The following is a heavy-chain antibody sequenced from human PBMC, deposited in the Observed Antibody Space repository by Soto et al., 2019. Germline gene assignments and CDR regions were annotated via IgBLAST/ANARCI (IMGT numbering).Heavy chain of an antibody. CDR2: LTGSSSNT. CDR1: GFSFRNYA. CDR3: ANGRATYGLLTHDY. D-gene: IGHD3-9*01. J-gene: IGHJ4*02. Sequence: EVQLLESGGGLVQPGGALRLSCAASGFSFRNYAMSWVRQAPGKGLEWISTLTGSSSNTSYADSVKGCFDISRDNSRNTLYLQMHSLTAEDTAVYYCANGRATYGLLTHDYWGQGTLVTVSS. V-gene: IGHV3-23*01.